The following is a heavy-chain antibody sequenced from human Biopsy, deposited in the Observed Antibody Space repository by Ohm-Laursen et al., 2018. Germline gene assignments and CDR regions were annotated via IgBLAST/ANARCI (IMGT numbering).Heavy chain of an antibody. CDR1: GFDFSDYS. D-gene: IGHD5/OR15-5a*01. CDR3: ARAKSVLDYFYGLDV. V-gene: IGHV3-21*04. J-gene: IGHJ6*02. CDR2: VTTTSSYI. Sequence: SLRLSCAASGFDFSDYSMSWVRQAPGKGLEWVSSVTTTSSYIYYADSVKGRFTISRDNAKNSLYLQMNSLRAEDTAVYYCARAKSVLDYFYGLDVWGQGTTVTVSS.